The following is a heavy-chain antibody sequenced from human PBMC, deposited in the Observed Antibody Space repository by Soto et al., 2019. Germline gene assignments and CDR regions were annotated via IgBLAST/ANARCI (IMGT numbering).Heavy chain of an antibody. J-gene: IGHJ4*02. D-gene: IGHD3-22*01. Sequence: VGSLRLSCAASGFTFSSYAMSWVRQAPGKGLEWVSAISGSGGSTYYADSVKGRFTISRDNSKNTLYLQMNSLRAEDTAVYYCANYYYDSSGYYWFFDYWGQGTLVTVSS. V-gene: IGHV3-23*01. CDR1: GFTFSSYA. CDR2: ISGSGGST. CDR3: ANYYYDSSGYYWFFDY.